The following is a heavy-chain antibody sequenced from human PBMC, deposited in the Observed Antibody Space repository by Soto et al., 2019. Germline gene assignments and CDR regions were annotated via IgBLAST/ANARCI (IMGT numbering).Heavy chain of an antibody. D-gene: IGHD3-3*02. CDR3: ARDKGRQQLGGNYYYITDI. Sequence: QVQLVQSGAEVKKPGPSVKVSCKASGGTFSSSAFSWVRQAPGQGLEWMGGIIPLFRTPDYGQRFQGRVTITADESAGTVYMELWGLRSEDTAVYFCARDKGRQQLGGNYYYITDIWGQGTTVTVSS. V-gene: IGHV1-69*12. J-gene: IGHJ6*02. CDR2: IIPLFRTP. CDR1: GGTFSSSA.